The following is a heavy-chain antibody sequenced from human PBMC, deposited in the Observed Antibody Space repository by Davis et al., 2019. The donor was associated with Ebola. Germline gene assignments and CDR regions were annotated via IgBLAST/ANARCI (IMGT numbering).Heavy chain of an antibody. J-gene: IGHJ6*02. CDR3: ARVGSYGAGNYFYYGMDV. D-gene: IGHD5-18*01. V-gene: IGHV3-30*03. CDR1: GFTFSSYG. CDR2: ISYDGSNK. Sequence: GGSLRLSCAASGFTFSSYGMHWVRQAPGKGLEWVAVISYDGSNKYYADSVKGRFTISRDNSKNTLYLQMNSLRAEDTAVYYCARVGSYGAGNYFYYGMDVWGQGTTVTVSS.